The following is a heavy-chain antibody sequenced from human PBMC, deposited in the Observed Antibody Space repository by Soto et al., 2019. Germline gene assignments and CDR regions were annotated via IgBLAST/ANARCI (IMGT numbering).Heavy chain of an antibody. V-gene: IGHV4-59*12. D-gene: IGHD2-15*01. Sequence: QVQLQQSGPGLVKPSETLSLTCSVSAGSMRNYYWSWIRQPPGKGLEWIGNVDDSGTTKYNPSLRSRVIISVYTSTNQLSLELRSVIAADTAVYYCSRDVSCSGGSCYPNDWFDPWGQGTLVTVSS. CDR1: AGSMRNYY. CDR2: VDDSGTT. J-gene: IGHJ5*02. CDR3: SRDVSCSGGSCYPNDWFDP.